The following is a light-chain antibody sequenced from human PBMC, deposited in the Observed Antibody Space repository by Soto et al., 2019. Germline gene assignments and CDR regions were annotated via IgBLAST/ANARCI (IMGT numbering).Light chain of an antibody. CDR2: KAS. CDR1: QTISSW. Sequence: STLSGSVGDRVTITCRASQTISSWLAWYQQKPGKAPKLLIYKASTLKSGVPSRFSGSGSGTEFTLTISSLQPDDFATYYCQHYNISSEAFGQGTKLDIK. CDR3: QHYNISSEA. J-gene: IGKJ1*01. V-gene: IGKV1-5*03.